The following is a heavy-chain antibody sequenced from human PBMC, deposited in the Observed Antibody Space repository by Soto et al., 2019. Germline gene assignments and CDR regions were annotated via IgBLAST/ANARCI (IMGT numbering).Heavy chain of an antibody. CDR2: ISGSGGST. V-gene: IGHV3-23*01. CDR3: AKAGRVLRFLEWLFFDY. Sequence: GGSLRLSCAASGFTFSSYAMSWVRQAPGKGLEWVSAISGSGGSTYYADSVKGRFTISRDNSKNTLYLQMNSLRAEDTAVYYCAKAGRVLRFLEWLFFDYWGQGTLVTVSS. J-gene: IGHJ4*02. D-gene: IGHD3-3*01. CDR1: GFTFSSYA.